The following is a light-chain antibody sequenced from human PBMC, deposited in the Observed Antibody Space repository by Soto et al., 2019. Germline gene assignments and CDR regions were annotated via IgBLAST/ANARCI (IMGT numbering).Light chain of an antibody. CDR3: QQYGSSPPLT. J-gene: IGKJ4*01. V-gene: IGKV3-20*01. CDR1: QTIYSN. Sequence: TQSKATLSVSLGERATLSCRAGQTIYSNVAWYQQRPGQAPRLLIYRASSRATGIPDRFSGSGSGTDFTLTISRLEPEDFAVYYCQQYGSSPPLTFGGGTKVDIK. CDR2: RAS.